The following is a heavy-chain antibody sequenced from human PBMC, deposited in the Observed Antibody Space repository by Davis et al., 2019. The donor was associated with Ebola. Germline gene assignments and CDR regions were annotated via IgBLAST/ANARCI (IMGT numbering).Heavy chain of an antibody. CDR1: GFTFSSYS. D-gene: IGHD3-22*01. V-gene: IGHV3-21*01. J-gene: IGHJ6*04. CDR2: ISSISSYI. Sequence: GESLKIPCAASGFTFSSYSMNSVRQAPGKGLEWVSSISSISSYIYYADSVKGRFTISRDNAKNSLYLQMNSLRAEDTAVYYCAYDSSGYFYYYYGMDVWGKGTTVTVSS. CDR3: AYDSSGYFYYYYGMDV.